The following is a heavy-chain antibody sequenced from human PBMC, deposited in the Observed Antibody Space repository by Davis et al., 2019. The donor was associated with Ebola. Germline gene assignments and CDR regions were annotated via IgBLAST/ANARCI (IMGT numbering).Heavy chain of an antibody. CDR2: INSNGGST. Sequence: PGGSLRLSCAASGFTFSTYVMYWVRQTPGKGLECVSSINSNGGSTFYADSVKGRFTISRDNSKNTLYLQMGSLRPEDMGVYYCAREQLVEYEFDYWGQGTLVTVST. D-gene: IGHD6-6*01. V-gene: IGHV3-64*02. CDR3: AREQLVEYEFDY. CDR1: GFTFSTYV. J-gene: IGHJ4*02.